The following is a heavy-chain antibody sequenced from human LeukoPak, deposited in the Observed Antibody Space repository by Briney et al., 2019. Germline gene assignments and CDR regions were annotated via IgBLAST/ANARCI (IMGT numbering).Heavy chain of an antibody. CDR2: IYPGDSDT. CDR1: GYSFTSYW. V-gene: IGHV5-51*01. J-gene: IGHJ4*02. D-gene: IGHD3-3*01. Sequence: GESLKISCKGSGYSFTSYWIGWVRQMPGKGLEWMGIIYPGDSDTRYSPSFQGQVTISADKSISTAYLQWSSPKASDTAMYYCARAGITIFGVVQPLDYWGQGTLVTVSS. CDR3: ARAGITIFGVVQPLDY.